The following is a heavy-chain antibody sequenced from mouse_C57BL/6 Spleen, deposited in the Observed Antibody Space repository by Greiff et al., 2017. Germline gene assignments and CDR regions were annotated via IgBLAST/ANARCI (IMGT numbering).Heavy chain of an antibody. CDR2: IYPGSGST. V-gene: IGHV1-55*01. J-gene: IGHJ4*01. Sequence: QVQLQQPGAELVKPGASVKMSCKASGYTFTSYWITWVKQRPGQGLEWIGDIYPGSGSTNYNEKFKSKATLTVDTSSSTAYMQLSSLTSEDSAVYYCARGGGSSDEYYAMDYWGQGTSVTVSS. D-gene: IGHD1-1*01. CDR1: GYTFTSYW. CDR3: ARGGGSSDEYYAMDY.